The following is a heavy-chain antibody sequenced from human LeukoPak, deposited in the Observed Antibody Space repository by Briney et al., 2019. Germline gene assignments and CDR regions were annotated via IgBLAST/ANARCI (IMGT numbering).Heavy chain of an antibody. CDR1: GFAFSSYG. V-gene: IGHV3-30*18. D-gene: IGHD5-24*01. CDR2: ISYDGSNK. J-gene: IGHJ6*02. CDR3: AKAQGMAGKDTYYYYYGMDV. Sequence: GGSLRLSCAASGFAFSSYGMHWVRQAPGKGLEWVAVISYDGSNKYYADSVKGRFTISRDNSKNTLYLQMNSLRAEDTAVYYCAKAQGMAGKDTYYYYYGMDVWGQGTLVTVSS.